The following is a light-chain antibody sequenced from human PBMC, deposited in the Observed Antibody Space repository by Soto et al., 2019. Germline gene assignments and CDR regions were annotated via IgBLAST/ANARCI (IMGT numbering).Light chain of an antibody. CDR1: SSNIGSNT. J-gene: IGLJ1*01. V-gene: IGLV1-44*01. Sequence: QSVLTQPPSASGTPGQRVTISCSGRSSNIGSNTENWYQQLPGTAPKLLIYSNNQRPSGVPDRFSGSKSGTSASLAISGLQSEDEADYYCAAWDDSLNGYVFGTGTKLTVL. CDR2: SNN. CDR3: AAWDDSLNGYV.